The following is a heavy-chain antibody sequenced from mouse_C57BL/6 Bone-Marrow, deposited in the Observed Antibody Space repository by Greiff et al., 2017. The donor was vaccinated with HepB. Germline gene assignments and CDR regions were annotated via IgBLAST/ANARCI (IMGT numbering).Heavy chain of an antibody. Sequence: QVQLQQSGPELVKPGASVKISCKASGYAFSSSWMNWVKQRPGKGLEWIGRIYPGDGDTNYNGKFKGKATLTADKSSSTAYMQLSSLTSEDSAVYFCARNYYGSTPYYAMDDWGQGTSVTVSS. J-gene: IGHJ4*01. CDR1: GYAFSSSW. CDR2: IYPGDGDT. V-gene: IGHV1-82*01. D-gene: IGHD1-1*01. CDR3: ARNYYGSTPYYAMDD.